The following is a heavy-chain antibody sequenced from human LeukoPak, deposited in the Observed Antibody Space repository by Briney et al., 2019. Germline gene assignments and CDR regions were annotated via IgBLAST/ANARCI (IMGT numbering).Heavy chain of an antibody. V-gene: IGHV3-53*01. CDR3: AKDRANIITMIVVVIPYGMDV. J-gene: IGHJ6*02. CDR1: GFTVSSNY. D-gene: IGHD3-22*01. CDR2: IYSGGST. Sequence: GGSLRLSCAASGFTVSSNYMSWVRQAPGKGLEWVSVIYSGGSTYYADSVKGRFTTSRDNSKNTLYLQMNSLRAEDTAVYYCAKDRANIITMIVVVIPYGMDVWGQGTTVTVSS.